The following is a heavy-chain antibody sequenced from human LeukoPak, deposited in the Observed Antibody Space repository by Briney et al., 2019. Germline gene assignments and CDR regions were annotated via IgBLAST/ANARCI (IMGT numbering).Heavy chain of an antibody. D-gene: IGHD3-22*01. CDR1: GFTFSSYG. J-gene: IGHJ4*02. CDR3: AKVGGSYYYDSSGSDNY. CDR2: ISYDGSNK. Sequence: GGSLRLSCAASGFTFSSYGMHWVRQAPGKGLEWVAVISYDGSNKYYADSVKGRFTISRDNSKNTLYLQMNSLRAEDTAVYYCAKVGGSYYYDSSGSDNYWGQGTLVTVSS. V-gene: IGHV3-30*18.